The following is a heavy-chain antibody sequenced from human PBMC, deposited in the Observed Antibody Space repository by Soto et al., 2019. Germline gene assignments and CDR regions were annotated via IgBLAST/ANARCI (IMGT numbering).Heavy chain of an antibody. V-gene: IGHV3-30*18. Sequence: GGSLRLSCAASGFTFSSYGMHWVRQAPGKGLEWVAVISYDGSNKYYADSVKGRFTISRDNSKNTLYLQMNSLRAEDTAVYYCAKDNSGSPHWIDPWGQGTLVTVSS. J-gene: IGHJ5*02. CDR3: AKDNSGSPHWIDP. D-gene: IGHD1-26*01. CDR1: GFTFSSYG. CDR2: ISYDGSNK.